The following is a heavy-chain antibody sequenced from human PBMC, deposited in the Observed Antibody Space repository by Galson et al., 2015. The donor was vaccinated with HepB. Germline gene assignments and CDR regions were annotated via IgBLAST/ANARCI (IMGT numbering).Heavy chain of an antibody. CDR2: IIPIFGTA. V-gene: IGHV1-69*13. D-gene: IGHD5-24*01. J-gene: IGHJ6*03. CDR3: ARGEQIRDGYNRFYYYYMDV. Sequence: SVKVSCKASGGTFSSYAISWVRQAPGQGLEWMGGIIPIFGTANYAQKFQGGVTITADESTSTAYMELSSLRSEDTAVYYCARGEQIRDGYNRFYYYYMDVWGKGTTVTVSS. CDR1: GGTFSSYA.